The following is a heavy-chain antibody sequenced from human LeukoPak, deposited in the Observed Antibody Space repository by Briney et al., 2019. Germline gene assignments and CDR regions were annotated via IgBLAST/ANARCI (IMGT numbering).Heavy chain of an antibody. V-gene: IGHV1-46*01. J-gene: IGHJ6*02. D-gene: IGHD3-3*01. CDR1: GYTFTSYY. CDR3: ARDTAKIFGVVISNYYYYYGMDV. CDR2: INPSGGST. Sequence: ASVKVSCKASGYTFTSYYMHWVRQAPGQGLEWMGIINPSGGSTSYAQKFQGRVTMTRNTSTSTVYMELSSLRPEDTAVYYCARDTAKIFGVVISNYYYYYGMDVWGQGTTVTVSS.